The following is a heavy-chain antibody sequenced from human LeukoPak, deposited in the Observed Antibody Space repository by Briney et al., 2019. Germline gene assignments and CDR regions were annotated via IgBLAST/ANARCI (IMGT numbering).Heavy chain of an antibody. CDR3: ARARGSSGYSMGAFEI. D-gene: IGHD3-22*01. CDR2: IWSDGTNK. V-gene: IGHV3-33*01. J-gene: IGHJ3*02. Sequence: PGRSLRLSCVASGXTFSSHGMHWVRQAPGKGLEWGAVIWSDGTNKYFADSVKGRFTISRDNSKNTLYLQMNSLRAEDTAVYYCARARGSSGYSMGAFEIWGQGTMVTVSS. CDR1: GXTFSSHG.